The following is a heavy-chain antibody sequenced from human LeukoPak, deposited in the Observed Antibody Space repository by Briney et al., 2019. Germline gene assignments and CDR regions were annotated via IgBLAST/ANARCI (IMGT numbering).Heavy chain of an antibody. CDR3: AKRWELVDY. CDR2: ISGSGGST. J-gene: IGHJ4*02. Sequence: GGSLRLSCAASGFTISYNYMTWVRQAPGKGLEWVSAISGSGGSTYYADSVKGWFTISRDNSKNTLYLQMNSLRAEDTAVYYCAKRWELVDYWGQGTLVTVSS. CDR1: GFTISYNY. V-gene: IGHV3-23*01. D-gene: IGHD1-26*01.